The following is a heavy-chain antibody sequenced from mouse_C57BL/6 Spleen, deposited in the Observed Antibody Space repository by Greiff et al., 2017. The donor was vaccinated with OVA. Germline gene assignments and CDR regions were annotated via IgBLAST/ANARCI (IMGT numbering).Heavy chain of an antibody. CDR1: GYTFTDYN. Sequence: EVQLQQSGPELVKPGASVTMSCKASGYTFTDYNMHWVKQSHGKSLEWIGYINPNNGGTNYNQKFKGKATLTVNKSSSTAYMELRTLTSVDSAVNYCARGDGSSYDWYFDVWGTGTTVTVSS. CDR3: ARGDGSSYDWYFDV. V-gene: IGHV1-22*01. CDR2: INPNNGGT. J-gene: IGHJ1*03. D-gene: IGHD1-1*01.